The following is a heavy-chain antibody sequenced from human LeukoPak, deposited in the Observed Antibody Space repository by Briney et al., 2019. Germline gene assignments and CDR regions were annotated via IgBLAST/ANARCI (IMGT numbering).Heavy chain of an antibody. V-gene: IGHV3-73*01. Sequence: GGSLRLSCAASGFTFSGSAMHWVRQASGKGLEWVGRIRSKANSYATAYAASVKGRFTISRDDSKNTAYLQMNSLKTEDTAVYYCTRHGPYSSSGDDAFDIWGQGTMVTVSS. CDR2: IRSKANSYAT. D-gene: IGHD6-13*01. CDR1: GFTFSGSA. J-gene: IGHJ3*02. CDR3: TRHGPYSSSGDDAFDI.